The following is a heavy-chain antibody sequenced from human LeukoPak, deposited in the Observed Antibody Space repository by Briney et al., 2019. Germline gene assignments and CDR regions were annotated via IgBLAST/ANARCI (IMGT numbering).Heavy chain of an antibody. V-gene: IGHV1-2*02. CDR3: ARAQLPNWVGNNWFDP. CDR1: GYTFTGYY. CDR2: INPNSGGT. J-gene: IGHJ5*02. Sequence: ASVKVSCKASGYTFTGYYMHWVRQAPGQGLEWMGWINPNSGGTNYAQKFQGRVTMTRDTSISTAYMELSRLRSDDTAVYYCARAQLPNWVGNNWFDPWGQGTLVTVSS. D-gene: IGHD7-27*01.